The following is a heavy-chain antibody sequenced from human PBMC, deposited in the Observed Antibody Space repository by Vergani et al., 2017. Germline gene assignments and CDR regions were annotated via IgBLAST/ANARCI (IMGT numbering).Heavy chain of an antibody. J-gene: IGHJ3*02. V-gene: IGHV1-2*02. CDR2: INPNSGGT. D-gene: IGHD6-13*01. Sequence: QVQLVQSGAEVKKPGASVKVSCKASGYTFTGYYMHWVRQAPGQGLEWMGWINPNSGGTNYAQKFQGRVTMTRDTSISTAYMELSRLRSDDTAVYYCARANIYSSSRYIPDAFDIWGQGTMVTVSS. CDR3: ARANIYSSSRYIPDAFDI. CDR1: GYTFTGYY.